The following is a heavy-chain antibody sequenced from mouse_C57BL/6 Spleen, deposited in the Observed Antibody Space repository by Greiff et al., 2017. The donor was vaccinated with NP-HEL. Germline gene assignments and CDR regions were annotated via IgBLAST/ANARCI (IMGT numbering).Heavy chain of an antibody. CDR3: ARSRPLTIYRAAMDY. CDR2: INPSNGGT. J-gene: IGHJ4*01. V-gene: IGHV1-53*01. CDR1: GYTFTSYW. D-gene: IGHD2-14*01. Sequence: QVQLQQPGTELVKPGASVKLSCKASGYTFTSYWMHWVKQRPGQGLEWIGNINPSNGGTNYNEKFKSKATLTVDKSSSTAYMQLSSLTSEDSAVYYCARSRPLTIYRAAMDYWGQGTSVTVSS.